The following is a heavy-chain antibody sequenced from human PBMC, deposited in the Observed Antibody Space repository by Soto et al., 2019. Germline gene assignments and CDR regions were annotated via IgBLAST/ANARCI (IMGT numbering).Heavy chain of an antibody. D-gene: IGHD5-12*01. J-gene: IGHJ5*02. Sequence: ASVKVSCKTSGDTFTDSSLHWVRQAPGQGLEWMGWINLNSGDTNYAQKFQGRVTMTRDTSIITAYMELSRLKSDDTAVYYCARDLGGYDFYGPDTWVQGSMVTVSS. CDR2: INLNSGDT. V-gene: IGHV1-2*02. CDR3: ARDLGGYDFYGPDT. CDR1: GDTFTDSS.